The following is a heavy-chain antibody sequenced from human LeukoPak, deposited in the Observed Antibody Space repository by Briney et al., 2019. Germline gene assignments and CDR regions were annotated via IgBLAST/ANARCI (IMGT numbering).Heavy chain of an antibody. D-gene: IGHD5-12*01. V-gene: IGHV3-30-3*01. J-gene: IGHJ4*02. CDR1: GFTFSSYA. Sequence: GGSLRLSCAASGFTFSSYAMHWVRQAPGKGLEWVAVISYDGSNKYYADSVKGRFTISRDNSKNTLYLQMNSLRAEDTAVYYCARGSTGYAFDYWGRGTLVTVSS. CDR2: ISYDGSNK. CDR3: ARGSTGYAFDY.